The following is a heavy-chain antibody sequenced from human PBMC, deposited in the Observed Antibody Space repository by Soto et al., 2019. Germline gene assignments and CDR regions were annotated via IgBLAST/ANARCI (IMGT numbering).Heavy chain of an antibody. CDR2: IIPIFGTA. Sequence: SVKVSCKASGGTFSSYAISRVRQAPGQGLEWMGGIIPIFGTANYAQKFQGRVTITADKSTSTAYMELSSLRSEDTAVYYCARESGDGYNYGYWGQGTRVTVSS. J-gene: IGHJ4*02. D-gene: IGHD5-12*01. CDR1: GGTFSSYA. CDR3: ARESGDGYNYGY. V-gene: IGHV1-69*06.